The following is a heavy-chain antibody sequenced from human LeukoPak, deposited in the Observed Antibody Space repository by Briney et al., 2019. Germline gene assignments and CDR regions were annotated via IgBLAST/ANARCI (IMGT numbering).Heavy chain of an antibody. J-gene: IGHJ4*02. CDR1: VFDFSSNW. D-gene: IGHD3-3*01. CDR2: IKGDGIST. CDR3: AKDHYWSIDY. Sequence: GGCLRLSCAASVFDFSSNWMHWVRHAPGQGLVWVSRIKGDGISTNYADSVKGRFTISRDIAKNTLYLQMNSLRAEDTGVYYCAKDHYWSIDYWGRGTLVTVSS. V-gene: IGHV3-74*01.